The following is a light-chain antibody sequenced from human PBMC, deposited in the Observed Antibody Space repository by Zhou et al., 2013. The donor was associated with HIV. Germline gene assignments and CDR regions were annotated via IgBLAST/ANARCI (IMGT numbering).Light chain of an antibody. J-gene: IGKJ4*01. V-gene: IGKV3D-20*02. CDR2: DAS. CDR3: QHRSNWLT. CDR1: QYLGSNS. Sequence: EIVLTQSPDTLSLSPGERATLSCRATQYLGSNSLAWYQQKPGQAPRLLIYDASNRATGIPARFSGSGSGTDFTLTISSLEPEDFAVYYCQHRSNWLTFGGGTKVEIK.